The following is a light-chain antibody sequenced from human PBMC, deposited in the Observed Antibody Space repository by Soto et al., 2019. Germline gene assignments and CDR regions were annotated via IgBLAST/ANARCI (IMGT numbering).Light chain of an antibody. CDR2: DAS. CDR1: QSISSW. Sequence: DIQMTQSPSTLSASVGDRVTITCRASQSISSWLAWYQQRPGKAPKLLIYDASSLESGVPSRFSGSGSGTGFTLTISSLQPDDFATYYCQQYNSYSPTFGQGTKLEIK. CDR3: QQYNSYSPT. J-gene: IGKJ2*01. V-gene: IGKV1-5*01.